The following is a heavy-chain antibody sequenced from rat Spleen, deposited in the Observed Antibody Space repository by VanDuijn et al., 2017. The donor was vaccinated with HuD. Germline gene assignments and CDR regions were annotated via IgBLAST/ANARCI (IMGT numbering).Heavy chain of an antibody. CDR3: VTEYYGYTYWYFDF. Sequence: EVQLVESGGGLVQPGRSLKLSCAASGFTFSNFVMHWIRQAPTKGLEWVASISPSGGSTNYRDSVKGRFTISRDNAKRTLYLQMDSLRSEDTATYYCVTEYYGYTYWYFDFWGPGTMVTVSS. J-gene: IGHJ1*01. D-gene: IGHD1-9*01. CDR2: ISPSGGST. V-gene: IGHV5-19*01. CDR1: GFTFSNFV.